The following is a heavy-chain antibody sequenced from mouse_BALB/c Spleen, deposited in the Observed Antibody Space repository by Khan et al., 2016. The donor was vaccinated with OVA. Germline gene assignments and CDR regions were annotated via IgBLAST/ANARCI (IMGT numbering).Heavy chain of an antibody. V-gene: IGHV5-6*01. Sequence: EVELVESGGDLVKPGGSLKLSCAASGFIFSSYSMSWVRQTPDKRLEWVATISSGGDYTYYPDSVKGRSTISRDDAKNTLYLQMSSLKSEDTAMYYCAGHITGSFDYWGQGTLVTVSA. D-gene: IGHD1-3*01. CDR2: ISSGGDYT. J-gene: IGHJ3*01. CDR1: GFIFSSYS. CDR3: AGHITGSFDY.